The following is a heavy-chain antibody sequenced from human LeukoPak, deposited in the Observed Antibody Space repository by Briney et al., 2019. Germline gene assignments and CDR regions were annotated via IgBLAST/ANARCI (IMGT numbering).Heavy chain of an antibody. J-gene: IGHJ4*02. CDR1: GGSISSGGYY. CDR2: IYHSGST. CDR3: ARLVGYSSSYHRFYYFDY. D-gene: IGHD6-13*01. Sequence: PSETLSLTCTVSGGSISSGGYYWSWIRQPPGKGLEWIGYIYHSGSTNYNPSLKSRVTISVDTSKNQFSLKLSSVTAADTAVYYCARLVGYSSSYHRFYYFDYWGQGTLVTVSS. V-gene: IGHV4-30-2*01.